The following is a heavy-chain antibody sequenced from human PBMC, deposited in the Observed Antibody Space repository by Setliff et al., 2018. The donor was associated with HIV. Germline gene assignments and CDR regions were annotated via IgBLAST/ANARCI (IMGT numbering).Heavy chain of an antibody. J-gene: IGHJ4*02. V-gene: IGHV3-66*03. CDR1: GFTVSTKY. CDR3: ARDRGTQHYSFDY. Sequence: PGGSLRLSCVVSGFTVSTKYMSWVRQAPGKGLEWVSILYPSGITNYAASVKGRFTISRDSSDTTVSLQMNSLRSEDTAIYYCARDRGTQHYSFDYWGQGTLVT. D-gene: IGHD1-26*01. CDR2: LYPSGIT.